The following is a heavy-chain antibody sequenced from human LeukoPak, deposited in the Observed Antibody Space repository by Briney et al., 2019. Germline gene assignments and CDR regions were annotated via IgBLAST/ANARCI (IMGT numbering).Heavy chain of an antibody. CDR2: INHSGST. Sequence: SETLSLTCAVYGGSFSGYYWSWIRQPPGKGLEWNGEINHSGSTNYNPSLKSRVTISVDTSKNQFALKLSSVTAADTAVYYCARGRSVCSGGSCYSAEYVQHWGQGTLVTVSS. CDR3: ARGRSVCSGGSCYSAEYVQH. V-gene: IGHV4-34*01. D-gene: IGHD2-15*01. J-gene: IGHJ1*01. CDR1: GGSFSGYY.